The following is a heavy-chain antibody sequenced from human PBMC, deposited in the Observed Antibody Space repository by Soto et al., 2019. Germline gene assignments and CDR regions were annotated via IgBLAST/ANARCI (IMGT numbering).Heavy chain of an antibody. CDR2: INPDGRTI. CDR1: AFSFSTSW. J-gene: IGHJ4*02. CDR3: APAGNYRFDN. V-gene: IGHV3-74*01. Sequence: GVSLRLSCAASAFSFSTSWMHWVRQAPGEGLVWVSRINPDGRTINYAGSVKGRLTISSDHAKNTLYLQMNILRVEDTAVYFCAPAGNYRFDNGGLGTLVTVCS. D-gene: IGHD2-2*01.